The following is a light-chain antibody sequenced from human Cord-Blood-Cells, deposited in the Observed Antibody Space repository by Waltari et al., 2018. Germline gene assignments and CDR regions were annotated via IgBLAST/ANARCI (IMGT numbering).Light chain of an antibody. CDR2: SNN. Sequence: QSVLTPPPSASGTPGQRVTSSCSGSSSNIGSNTVNWYQQLPGTAPKLLIYSNNQRPSGVPDRFSGSKSGTSASLAISGLQSEDEADYYCAAWDDSLNGPVFGGGTKLTVL. CDR3: AAWDDSLNGPV. V-gene: IGLV1-44*01. J-gene: IGLJ2*01. CDR1: SSNIGSNT.